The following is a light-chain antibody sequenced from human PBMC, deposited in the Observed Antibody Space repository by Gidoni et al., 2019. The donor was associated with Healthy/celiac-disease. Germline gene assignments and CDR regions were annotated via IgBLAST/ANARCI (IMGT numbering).Light chain of an antibody. CDR1: QSISSY. CDR2: AAS. V-gene: IGKV1-39*01. Sequence: DIQMTQSPSSLSASVGDRVTITCRASQSISSYLNWYQQKPGKAPKLLIYAASSLQSGVPSRFSGSGSGTDFTLTISSLQPEDFATYYCQQSYSTLTFXGXTKVEMK. CDR3: QQSYSTLT. J-gene: IGKJ4*01.